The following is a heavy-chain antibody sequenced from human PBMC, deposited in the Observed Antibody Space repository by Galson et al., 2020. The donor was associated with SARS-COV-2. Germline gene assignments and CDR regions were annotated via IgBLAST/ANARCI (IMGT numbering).Heavy chain of an antibody. J-gene: IGHJ6*02. D-gene: IGHD5-12*01. CDR1: GFTFSTLA. Sequence: GGSLRLSCATSGFTFSTLAMSWARRAPGKGLEWVSTISGSGISTYYADSVKGRFTISRDNSKNTFYLQMNSLRAEDTAVYYCAKDPQPTTYYYHAMDVWGQGTTVTVSS. V-gene: IGHV3-23*01. CDR3: AKDPQPTTYYYHAMDV. CDR2: ISGSGIST.